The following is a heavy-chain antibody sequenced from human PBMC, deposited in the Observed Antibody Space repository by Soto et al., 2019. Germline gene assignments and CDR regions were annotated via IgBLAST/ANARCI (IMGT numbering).Heavy chain of an antibody. CDR3: ATTKPSNYDFWSGYYTDYYYYGMDV. Sequence: QVQLVQSGAEVKKPGASVKVSCKASGYTFTSYGISWVRQPPGQGLEWMGWISAYNGNTNYAQKLQGRVTMTTDTSTSTAYMELRSLRSDDTAVYYCATTKPSNYDFWSGYYTDYYYYGMDVWGQGTTVTVSS. CDR1: GYTFTSYG. D-gene: IGHD3-3*01. CDR2: ISAYNGNT. V-gene: IGHV1-18*01. J-gene: IGHJ6*02.